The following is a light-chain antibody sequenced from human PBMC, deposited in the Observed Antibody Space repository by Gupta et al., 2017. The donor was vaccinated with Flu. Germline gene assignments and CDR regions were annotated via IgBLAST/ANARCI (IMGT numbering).Light chain of an antibody. CDR1: SSDIGSYNY. V-gene: IGLV2-14*01. CDR2: GVT. CDR3: SSCTSSTTVV. Sequence: QSALTQPASVSGSPGQSITISCNGTSSDIGSYNYVSWYQQHPGKAPKLLIYGVTNRPSGVSNRVSGSKSGDTASLTISGLQAEDEADDYCSSCTSSTTVVFGGGTKLTVL. J-gene: IGLJ2*01.